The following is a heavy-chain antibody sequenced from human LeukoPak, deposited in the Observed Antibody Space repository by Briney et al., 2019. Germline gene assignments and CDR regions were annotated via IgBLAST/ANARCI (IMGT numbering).Heavy chain of an antibody. V-gene: IGHV4-39*01. Sequence: PSETLSLTCTVSGGSISSSSYYWGWIRQPPGKGLEWIGSIYYSGSTYYNPSLKSRVTISVDTSKNQFSLKLSSVTAADTAVYYCARVVAAAGNSFDFWGQGTLVTVSS. CDR3: ARVVAAAGNSFDF. CDR1: GGSISSSSYY. D-gene: IGHD6-13*01. J-gene: IGHJ4*02. CDR2: IYYSGST.